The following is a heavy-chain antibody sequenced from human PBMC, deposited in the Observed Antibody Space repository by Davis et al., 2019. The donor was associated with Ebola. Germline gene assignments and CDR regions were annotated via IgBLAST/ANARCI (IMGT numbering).Heavy chain of an antibody. CDR1: GFTFSSYG. D-gene: IGHD3-3*01. V-gene: IGHV3-21*05. CDR2: ISSSSSYT. CDR3: ARSGLSFGVVKYHYGMDV. Sequence: PGGSLRLSCAASGFTFSSYGMHWVRQAPGKGLEWVSYISSSSSYTNYADSVKGRFTISRDNAKNSLYLQMNSLRAEDTAVYYCARSGLSFGVVKYHYGMDVWGKGTTVTVSS. J-gene: IGHJ6*04.